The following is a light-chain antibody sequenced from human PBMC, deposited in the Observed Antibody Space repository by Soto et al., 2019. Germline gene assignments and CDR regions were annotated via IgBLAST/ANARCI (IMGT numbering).Light chain of an antibody. CDR1: RSSIGGNA. Sequence: QTALTQPPSASGTPGQSVSISCSGIRSSIGGNAVNWYQRLPGTGPKLLGHSDNQRPSGVPDRFSDSRSGTSASLAISGLQSEDEGDYYCASWDDTLNYVVFGGGTKVTVL. CDR2: SDN. V-gene: IGLV1-44*01. J-gene: IGLJ2*01. CDR3: ASWDDTLNYVV.